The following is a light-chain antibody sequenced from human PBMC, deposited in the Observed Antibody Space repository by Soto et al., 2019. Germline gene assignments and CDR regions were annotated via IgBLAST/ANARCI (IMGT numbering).Light chain of an antibody. J-gene: IGKJ5*01. CDR3: QQYNNWPTLT. Sequence: EIVMTQSPATLSVSPGERATLSCRASQSVSSNLAWYQQKLGQAPRLLIYRASTRATGIPARFSGSGSGTEFTLTISSLQSEDFAVYYCQQYNNWPTLTFGQGTRLEIK. CDR1: QSVSSN. CDR2: RAS. V-gene: IGKV3-15*01.